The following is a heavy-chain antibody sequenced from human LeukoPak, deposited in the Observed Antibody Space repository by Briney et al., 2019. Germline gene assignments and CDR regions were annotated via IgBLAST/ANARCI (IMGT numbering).Heavy chain of an antibody. J-gene: IGHJ4*02. CDR2: IYYSGST. Sequence: SETLSLTCTVSGGSISSSSYYWGWIRQPPGKGLEWIGSIYYSGSTYYNPSLKSRVTISVDTSKNQFSLKLSSVTAADTAVYYCARHGGYSGYDSGAFDYWGQGTLVTVSS. CDR1: GGSISSSSYY. V-gene: IGHV4-39*07. CDR3: ARHGGYSGYDSGAFDY. D-gene: IGHD5-12*01.